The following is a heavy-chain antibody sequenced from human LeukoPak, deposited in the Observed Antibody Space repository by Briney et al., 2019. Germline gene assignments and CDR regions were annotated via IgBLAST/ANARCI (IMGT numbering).Heavy chain of an antibody. D-gene: IGHD2-2*01. J-gene: IGHJ6*04. V-gene: IGHV3-53*01. CDR1: GFTVSSNY. CDR3: AREHREPAPDV. Sequence: GGSLRLSCAASGFTVSSNYMSWVRQAPGKGLEWVSVIYSGGSTYYADSVKCRFTISRDNSKNTLYLKMNSLRAEDTAVYYCAREHREPAPDVWGKGTTVTVSS. CDR2: IYSGGST.